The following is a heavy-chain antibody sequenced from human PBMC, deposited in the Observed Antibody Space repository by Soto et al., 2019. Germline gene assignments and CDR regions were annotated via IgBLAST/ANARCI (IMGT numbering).Heavy chain of an antibody. V-gene: IGHV3-23*01. CDR1: GFTFSSYA. J-gene: IGHJ4*02. D-gene: IGHD3-16*01. CDR3: AKDRLAGGFDY. Sequence: GGSLRLSCAASGFTFSSYAMSWVRQAPGKGLEWVSLVSATAGTTYYTDSVKGRFTISRDNSRNTVYLQMNSLRADDAAVYYCAKDRLAGGFDYWGQGTLVTVSS. CDR2: VSATAGTT.